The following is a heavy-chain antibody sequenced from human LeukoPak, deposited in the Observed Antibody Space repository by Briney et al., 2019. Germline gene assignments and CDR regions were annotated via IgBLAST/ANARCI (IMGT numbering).Heavy chain of an antibody. CDR2: IKQDGSEK. V-gene: IGHV3-7*02. J-gene: IGHJ4*02. Sequence: PGGSLRLSCAASGFTFSSYWMSWVRQAPGKGLEWVANIKQDGSEKYYVDSVKGRFTISRDNAKNSLYLQMDSLRAEDTAVYYCARTSYYDSSGYYSDYWGQGTLVTVSS. CDR1: GFTFSSYW. CDR3: ARTSYYDSSGYYSDY. D-gene: IGHD3-22*01.